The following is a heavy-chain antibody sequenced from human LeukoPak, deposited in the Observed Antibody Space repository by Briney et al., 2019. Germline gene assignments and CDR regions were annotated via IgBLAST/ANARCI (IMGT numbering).Heavy chain of an antibody. D-gene: IGHD3-10*01. Sequence: SQTLSLTCAISGDSVSSNSAAWNWIRQSPSRGLEWLGRTYYRSKWYNDYAVSVKSRITINPDTSKNQFSLQLNSVTPEDTAVYYCARHYYGSGSYPRPRNDAFDIWGQGTMVTVSS. CDR3: ARHYYGSGSYPRPRNDAFDI. CDR2: TYYRSKWYN. CDR1: GDSVSSNSAA. V-gene: IGHV6-1*01. J-gene: IGHJ3*02.